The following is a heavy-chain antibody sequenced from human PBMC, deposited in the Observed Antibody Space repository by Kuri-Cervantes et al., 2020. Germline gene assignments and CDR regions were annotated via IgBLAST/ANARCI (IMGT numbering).Heavy chain of an antibody. V-gene: IGHV4-34*01. CDR1: GGSFSGYH. CDR2: INHSGST. CDR3: ARGQYFPETSVDSRPIWFDP. Sequence: SETLSLTCAVYGGSFSGYHCTWVRQPPGQGLEWIGEINHSGSTSYNPSLKSRVIISVDTSKNQFSLKLSSVTAADTAVYYCARGQYFPETSVDSRPIWFDPWGQGTLVTVSS. J-gene: IGHJ5*02. D-gene: IGHD1-7*01.